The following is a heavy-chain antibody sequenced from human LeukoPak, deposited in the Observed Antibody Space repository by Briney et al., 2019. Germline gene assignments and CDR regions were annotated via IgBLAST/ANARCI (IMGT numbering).Heavy chain of an antibody. Sequence: SETLSLTFAVSGGSISSGGYSWSWIRQPPGKGLEWIGYIYHSGSTYYNPSLKSRVTISVDRSKNQFSLKLSSVTAADTAVYYCASRRRGAFDIWGQGTMVTVSS. CDR2: IYHSGST. V-gene: IGHV4-30-2*01. CDR3: ASRRRGAFDI. CDR1: GGSISSGGYS. J-gene: IGHJ3*02.